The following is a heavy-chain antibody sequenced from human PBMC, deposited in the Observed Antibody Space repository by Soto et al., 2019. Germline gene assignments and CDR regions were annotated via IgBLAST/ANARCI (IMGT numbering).Heavy chain of an antibody. CDR1: GGSISSYY. D-gene: IGHD3-10*01. Sequence: SETLSLTCTVSGGSISSYYWSWIRRPAGKGLEWIGRIYTSGSTNYNPSLKSRVTMSVDTSKNQFSLKLSSVTAADTAVYYCARVATMVRGPDAFDIWAKGQWSPSPQ. J-gene: IGHJ3*02. CDR3: ARVATMVRGPDAFDI. CDR2: IYTSGST. V-gene: IGHV4-4*07.